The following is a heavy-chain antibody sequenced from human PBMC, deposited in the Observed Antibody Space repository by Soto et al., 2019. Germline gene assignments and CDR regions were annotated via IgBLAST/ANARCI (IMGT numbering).Heavy chain of an antibody. CDR1: GFTFSAYA. Sequence: GGSLRLSCAASGFTFSAYAMSWVRQGPGKGLEWVSAISASGGSTDYADSVKGRLTISRDNSKNTLYLQMNSLRAEDTAVYFCAKERYSSGWDAFDIWGQGTMVTVSS. CDR3: AKERYSSGWDAFDI. V-gene: IGHV3-23*01. D-gene: IGHD6-19*01. J-gene: IGHJ3*02. CDR2: ISASGGST.